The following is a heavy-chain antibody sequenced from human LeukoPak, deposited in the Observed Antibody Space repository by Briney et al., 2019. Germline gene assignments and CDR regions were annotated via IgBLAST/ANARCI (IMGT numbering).Heavy chain of an antibody. Sequence: GGSLRLSCVASGFIFSNYWMNWVRQAPGKGLEWVASTKPDESEKYYVASVKGRFTISRDNAKNSLYLQMNDLRAGDAAVYYCARDDGFSCFSYWGQGTPVTVSS. CDR3: ARDDGFSCFSY. J-gene: IGHJ4*02. CDR2: TKPDESEK. CDR1: GFIFSNYW. D-gene: IGHD3/OR15-3a*01. V-gene: IGHV3-7*01.